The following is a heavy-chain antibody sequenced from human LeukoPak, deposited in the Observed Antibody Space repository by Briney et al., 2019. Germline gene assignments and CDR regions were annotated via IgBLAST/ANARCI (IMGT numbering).Heavy chain of an antibody. V-gene: IGHV1-46*01. Sequence: ASVKVSCKASGYTFTSYFIHWVRQAPGQGLEWMGIINPSGRTTSYAQKFQGRVTMTRDTSTSTVYMELSSLRSEDTAVYYCARGESSTKFGYWGRGTLVTVSS. CDR3: ARGESSTKFGY. J-gene: IGHJ4*02. CDR1: GYTFTSYF. D-gene: IGHD6-13*01. CDR2: INPSGRTT.